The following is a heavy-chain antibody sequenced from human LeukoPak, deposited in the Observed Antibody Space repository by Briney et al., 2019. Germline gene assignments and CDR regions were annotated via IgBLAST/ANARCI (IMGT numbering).Heavy chain of an antibody. CDR3: AKADGSGYYSYFQH. J-gene: IGHJ1*01. D-gene: IGHD3-22*01. CDR2: ISGSVVTT. V-gene: IGHV3-23*01. CDR1: GFTFSSYG. Sequence: GGSLRLSCAASGFTFSSYGMSWVRQAPGKGLEWVSAISGSVVTTYYADSVKGRFTISRDNSKNTLYLQMNSLRAEDTAVYYCAKADGSGYYSYFQHWGQGTLVTVSS.